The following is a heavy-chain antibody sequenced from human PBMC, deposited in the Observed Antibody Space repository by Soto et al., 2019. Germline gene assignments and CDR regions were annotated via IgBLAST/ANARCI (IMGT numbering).Heavy chain of an antibody. V-gene: IGHV4-31*01. D-gene: IGHD3-10*01. J-gene: IGHJ4*02. Sequence: QVQLQESGPGLVKPSQTLSLTCCVSGGSVSSGAFYWGWIRQSPGKGLECLGYIYCFGNNFYNPSLKSLVTLSLDTPTHPFSVRLTSVIAADTAMYYCGRVMGDGSGNFWWFHVWGQGTLVIVSS. CDR1: GGSVSSGAFY. CDR3: GRVMGDGSGNFWWFHV. CDR2: IYCFGNN.